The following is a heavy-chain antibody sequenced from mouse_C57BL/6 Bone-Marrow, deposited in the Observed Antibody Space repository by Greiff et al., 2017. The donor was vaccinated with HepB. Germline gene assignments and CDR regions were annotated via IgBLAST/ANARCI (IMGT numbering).Heavy chain of an antibody. CDR1: GFTFSSYA. CDR2: ISDGGSYT. J-gene: IGHJ1*03. D-gene: IGHD1-1*01. V-gene: IGHV5-4*01. CDR3: ARDRGYYYGSVWYFDV. Sequence: EVLGVESGGGLVKPGGSLKLSCAASGFTFSSYARSWVRQTPEKRLEWVATISDGGSYTYYPDNVKGRFTIYRETAKNNLYLQMSHLKSEDTAMYYCARDRGYYYGSVWYFDVWGTGTTVTVSS.